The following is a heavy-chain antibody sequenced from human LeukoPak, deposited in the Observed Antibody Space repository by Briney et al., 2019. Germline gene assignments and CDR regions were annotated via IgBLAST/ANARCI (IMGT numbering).Heavy chain of an antibody. CDR3: ARGWLAETTVVTPYNY. CDR1: GGTFSSTT. CDR2: ITPIFRTP. Sequence: ASVKVSCKAYGGTFSSTTINWVRQAPGQGLEWMGGITPIFRTPNYAQKFQGRVTITAVESMSTAYMELSSLRSEDTAVYYCARGWLAETTVVTPYNYWGQGTLVTVSS. J-gene: IGHJ4*02. V-gene: IGHV1-69*13. D-gene: IGHD2-21*02.